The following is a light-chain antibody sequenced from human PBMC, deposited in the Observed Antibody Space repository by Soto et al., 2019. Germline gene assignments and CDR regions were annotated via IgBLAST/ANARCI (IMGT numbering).Light chain of an antibody. J-gene: IGKJ3*01. CDR1: QSVSSY. CDR2: DAS. Sequence: EIVLTQSPATLSLSPGERATLSCRANQSVSSYFAWYQQEPGQAPRLLIYDASNRATGIPARVSGSGSGTDFTPAISSLVPEHLGVCYCQQRSNWEVVTSGLGTKVDIK. V-gene: IGKV3-11*01. CDR3: QQRSNWEVVT.